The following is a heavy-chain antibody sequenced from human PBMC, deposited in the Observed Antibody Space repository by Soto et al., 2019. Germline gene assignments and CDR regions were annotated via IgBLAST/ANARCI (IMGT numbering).Heavy chain of an antibody. CDR1: GGSISSYY. CDR3: AAPPRY. J-gene: IGHJ4*02. CDR2: IYDSGST. V-gene: IGHV4-59*01. D-gene: IGHD6-6*01. Sequence: SETLSLTCTVSGGSISSYYWSWIRQPPGKGLEWIGYIYDSGSTNYNPSLKSRVTISVDTSKNQFSLKLTSVTAADTAVYYCAAPPRYWSQGTLVNVAS.